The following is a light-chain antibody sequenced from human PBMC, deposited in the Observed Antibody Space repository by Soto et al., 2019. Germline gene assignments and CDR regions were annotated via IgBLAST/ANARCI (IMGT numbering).Light chain of an antibody. Sequence: QPVLTQSPSASASLGASVKLTCTLSSGHSSHAIAWHQQQPEKGPRYLMKLSSDGSHSKGDGIPDRFSGSSSGAERYLTISSLQSEDEADYYCQTWDTGARVVFGGGTQLTVL. CDR1: SGHSSHA. J-gene: IGLJ2*01. V-gene: IGLV4-69*01. CDR3: QTWDTGARVV. CDR2: LSSDGSH.